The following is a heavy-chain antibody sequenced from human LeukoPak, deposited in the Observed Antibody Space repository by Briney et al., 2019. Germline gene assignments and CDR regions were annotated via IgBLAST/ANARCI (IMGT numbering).Heavy chain of an antibody. CDR2: IYYSGAT. CDR3: ARYGSEGHHDSDGYLRHFDL. J-gene: IGHJ2*01. Sequence: SETLALTCTVSGGSISGHYWSWIRQPPGKGLEWIGYIYYSGATNYNPSLKSRVTISVDTSENQFSLKLNSVTAADTAVYYCARYGSEGHHDSDGYLRHFDLWGRGTLVTVSS. V-gene: IGHV4-59*11. CDR1: GGSISGHY. D-gene: IGHD3-22*01.